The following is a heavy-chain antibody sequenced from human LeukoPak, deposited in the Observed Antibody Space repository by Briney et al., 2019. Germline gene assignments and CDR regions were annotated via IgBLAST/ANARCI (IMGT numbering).Heavy chain of an antibody. D-gene: IGHD2-2*01. CDR2: INSDGSST. V-gene: IGHV3-74*03. J-gene: IGHJ5*02. Sequence: GGSLRLSCAASAFTFGNYWMHWVRQAPGKGLVWVSRINSDGSSTTYAGSVKGRFTISRDNAKNTLYLQMNSLRAEDTAVYYCARGGFALNVPVVGLDWFDPWGQGTLVTVSS. CDR1: AFTFGNYW. CDR3: ARGGFALNVPVVGLDWFDP.